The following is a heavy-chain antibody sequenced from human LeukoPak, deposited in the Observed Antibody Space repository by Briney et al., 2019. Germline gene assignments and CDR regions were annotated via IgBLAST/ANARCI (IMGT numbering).Heavy chain of an antibody. CDR1: GGSITSRNW. D-gene: IGHD3-10*01. Sequence: SETLSLTCAVSGGSITSRNWWSWVRQPPGKGLEWIGEIYHTGSTNCNPSLKSRLTISLDKSKNHFSLKLSSVTAADTAVYYCAREGPSYYGSGRDSFDVWGQGTMVSVSA. CDR2: IYHTGST. V-gene: IGHV4-4*02. J-gene: IGHJ3*01. CDR3: AREGPSYYGSGRDSFDV.